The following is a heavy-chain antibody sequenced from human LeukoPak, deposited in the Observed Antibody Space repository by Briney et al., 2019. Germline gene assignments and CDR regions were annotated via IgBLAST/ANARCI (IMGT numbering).Heavy chain of an antibody. J-gene: IGHJ4*02. CDR1: GYSFTTYW. V-gene: IGHV5-10-1*01. Sequence: GESLQISCTGTGYSFTTYWISWVRQVPGKGLEWMGTIDPSDSYTKYSPSFQGHVTISADKSIYTAYLQWSSLKASDTAMYYCARYYDFWSGRNYFDYWGQGALVTVSS. D-gene: IGHD3-3*01. CDR2: IDPSDSYT. CDR3: ARYYDFWSGRNYFDY.